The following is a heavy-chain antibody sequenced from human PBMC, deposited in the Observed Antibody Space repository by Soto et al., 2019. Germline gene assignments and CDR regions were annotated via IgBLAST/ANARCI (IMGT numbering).Heavy chain of an antibody. CDR2: IYYSGST. J-gene: IGHJ4*02. CDR3: ARLSITMNSFDY. CDR1: GGSISSSSYY. D-gene: IGHD3-22*01. Sequence: PSETLSLTCTVSGGSISSSSYYWGWIRQPPGKGLEWIGSIYYSGSTYYNPSLKSRVTISVDTSKNQFSLKLSSVTAADTAVYYCARLSITMNSFDYWGQGTLVTVSS. V-gene: IGHV4-39*01.